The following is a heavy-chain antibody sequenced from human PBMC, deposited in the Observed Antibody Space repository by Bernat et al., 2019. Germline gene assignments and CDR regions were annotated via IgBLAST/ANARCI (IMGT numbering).Heavy chain of an antibody. CDR1: GFTFCSYG. V-gene: IGHV3-30*18. CDR3: AKDFSVDY. CDR2: ISYDGSNK. J-gene: IGHJ4*02. D-gene: IGHD2/OR15-2a*01. Sequence: QVQLVESGGGVVQPGRSLRLSCAASGFTFCSYGMHWVRQAPGKGLEWVAVISYDGSNKYYADSVKGRFTISRDNSKNTLYLQMNSLRAEDTAVYYCAKDFSVDYWGQGTLVTVSS.